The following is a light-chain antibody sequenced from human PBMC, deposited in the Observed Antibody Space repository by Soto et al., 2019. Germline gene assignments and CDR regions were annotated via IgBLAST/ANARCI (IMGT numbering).Light chain of an antibody. CDR2: GAS. Sequence: DIQMTQSHSTLSASVGDRVTITCRASESIRSWLAWYQQKPGKAPKLLIYGASSLEGGGPSRFSGSGSVTEFTITISSLQPDDFETYYCQQYKSYPTFGQGTKVEIK. V-gene: IGKV1-5*01. CDR3: QQYKSYPT. J-gene: IGKJ1*01. CDR1: ESIRSW.